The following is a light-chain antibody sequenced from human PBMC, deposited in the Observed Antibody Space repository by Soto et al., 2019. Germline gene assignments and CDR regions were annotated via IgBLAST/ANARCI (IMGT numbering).Light chain of an antibody. CDR2: KAS. J-gene: IGKJ1*01. CDR3: QHYNSYPWT. CDR1: QSITTW. V-gene: IGKV1-5*03. Sequence: DIQMTQSLSSLSANVGDRVTITCRASQSITTWLAWYQQKPGKAPKLLIYKASSLESGVPSRFSGSGSGTEFTLTISSLQPDDFATYYCQHYNSYPWTFGQGTKVDI.